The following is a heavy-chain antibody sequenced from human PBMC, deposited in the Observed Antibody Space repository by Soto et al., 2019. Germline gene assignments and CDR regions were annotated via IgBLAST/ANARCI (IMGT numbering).Heavy chain of an antibody. Sequence: QVQLVQSGAEVKKPGSSVKVSCKASGGTLSNYALSWVRQAPGQGLEWVGGIIPIFGTSNYAQNFQGRVSITADESTSTVYMELSRLRSEDTAVYYWARGVRTGFYGMDVWGHGTPVTVSS. D-gene: IGHD3-10*01. V-gene: IGHV1-69*01. CDR1: GGTLSNYA. CDR3: ARGVRTGFYGMDV. CDR2: IIPIFGTS. J-gene: IGHJ6*02.